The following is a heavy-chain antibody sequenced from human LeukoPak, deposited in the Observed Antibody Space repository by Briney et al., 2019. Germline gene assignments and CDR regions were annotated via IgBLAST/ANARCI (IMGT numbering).Heavy chain of an antibody. V-gene: IGHV4-59*08. CDR2: IYYSGST. CDR3: ARRGSSSWYGGVHFDY. J-gene: IGHJ4*02. D-gene: IGHD6-13*01. Sequence: SETLSLTCTVSGGSISSYYWSWIRQLPGKGLEWIGYIYYSGSTNYNPSLKSRVTISVDTSKNQFSLKLSSVTAADTAVYYCARRGSSSWYGGVHFDYWGQGTLVTVSS. CDR1: GGSISSYY.